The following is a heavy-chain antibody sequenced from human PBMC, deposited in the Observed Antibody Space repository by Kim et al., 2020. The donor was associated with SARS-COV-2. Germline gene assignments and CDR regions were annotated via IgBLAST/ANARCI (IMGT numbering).Heavy chain of an antibody. D-gene: IGHD6-19*01. CDR2: T. J-gene: IGHJ4*02. Sequence: TTHNPSVTGRVSISVDTSKKQFSLRLTSVTAADTAVYFCARYSSGVRAFDFWGQGTLVTVSS. CDR3: ARYSSGVRAFDF. V-gene: IGHV4-4*09.